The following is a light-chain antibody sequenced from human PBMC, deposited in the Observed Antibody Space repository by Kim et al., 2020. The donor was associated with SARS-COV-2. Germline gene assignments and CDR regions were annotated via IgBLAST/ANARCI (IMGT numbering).Light chain of an antibody. V-gene: IGKV1-16*02. CDR2: GAS. CDR3: QQYASYPLT. J-gene: IGKJ4*01. CDR1: QGIYNY. Sequence: DIQMTQSPSSLSAFVGDRVTITCRASQGIYNYLVWFQQKPGKAPKSLIYGASRLQSGVPSKFSGSGSGTYFTLTISNLQPEDFATYYCQQYASYPLTFGGGTKVDIK.